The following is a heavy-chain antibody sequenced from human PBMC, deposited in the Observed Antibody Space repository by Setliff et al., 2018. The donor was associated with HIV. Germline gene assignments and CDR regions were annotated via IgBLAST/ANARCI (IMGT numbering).Heavy chain of an antibody. V-gene: IGHV3-7*01. CDR3: ARDVGDS. J-gene: IGHJ4*02. Sequence: PSETLSLTCAVYGGSFSGHSWTWIRQPPGKGLEWVATIKQDGSEKYYLDSVKGRFTISRDNAKSSLYLQMNSLRAEDTAIYYCARDVGDSWGQGVLVTVSS. CDR2: IKQDGSEK. D-gene: IGHD1-26*01. CDR1: GGSFSGHS.